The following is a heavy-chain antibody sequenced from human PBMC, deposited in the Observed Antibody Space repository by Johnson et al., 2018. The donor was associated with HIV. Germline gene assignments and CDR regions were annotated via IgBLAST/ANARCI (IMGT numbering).Heavy chain of an antibody. V-gene: IGHV3-15*01. D-gene: IGHD6-13*01. CDR2: IQSTTDGGTT. Sequence: AQPVESGGGLVKPGPSLRLPRAASGSTFCNAWMRCGRQAPGKSAEWVARIQSTTDGGTTESAGPVKGPSTISIDDSKNTLCRQMNSLKTEDTAVYYCTTEWLYSSSGGGAFDIWGQGTKVTVSS. CDR1: GSTFCNAW. CDR3: TTEWLYSSSGGGAFDI. J-gene: IGHJ3*02.